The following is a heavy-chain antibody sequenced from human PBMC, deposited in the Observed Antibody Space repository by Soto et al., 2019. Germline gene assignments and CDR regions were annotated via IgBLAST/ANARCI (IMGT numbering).Heavy chain of an antibody. Sequence: SAKVSCKASGGTFSSYAISWARQAPGQGLEWMGGIIPILGIANYAQKFQGRVTITADKSTSTAYMELSSLRSEDTAVYYCARDLDYGDCHHFDYWGQGTLVTVFS. CDR3: ARDLDYGDCHHFDY. CDR1: GGTFSSYA. CDR2: IIPILGIA. V-gene: IGHV1-69*10. D-gene: IGHD4-17*01. J-gene: IGHJ4*02.